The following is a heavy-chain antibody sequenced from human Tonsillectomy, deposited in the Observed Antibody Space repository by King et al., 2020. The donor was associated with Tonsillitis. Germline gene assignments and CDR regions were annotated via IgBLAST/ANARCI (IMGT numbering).Heavy chain of an antibody. Sequence: QVQLVESGGGLVKPGGSLRLSCAASGFTFSDYYMSWIRQAPGKGLEWISYISSSSTYTHYADSVKGRFTISRDNAKNSLYLQMNSLRAEDTAVYSCARDFRSQIRSSAGRGAFDIWGQGTMVTVSS. CDR1: GFTFSDYY. CDR2: ISSSSTYT. D-gene: IGHD6-13*01. CDR3: ARDFRSQIRSSAGRGAFDI. J-gene: IGHJ3*02. V-gene: IGHV3-11*05.